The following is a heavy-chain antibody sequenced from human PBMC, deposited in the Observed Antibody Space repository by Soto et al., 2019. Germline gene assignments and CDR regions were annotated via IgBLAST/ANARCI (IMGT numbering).Heavy chain of an antibody. Sequence: PSETLSLTCTVSGDSISSGNKYWSWIRQPPGKGLEWIGYIFSSGTTYYNPSLKSRLTMSLDASKNQFSLHLMSVTAADTAVYYCARSPLGYDYGRQTWSEVGDSFDIWGRGTMVTVSS. CDR1: GDSISSGNKY. CDR2: IFSSGTT. J-gene: IGHJ3*02. CDR3: ARSPLGYDYGRQTWSEVGDSFDI. D-gene: IGHD3-16*01. V-gene: IGHV4-30-4*01.